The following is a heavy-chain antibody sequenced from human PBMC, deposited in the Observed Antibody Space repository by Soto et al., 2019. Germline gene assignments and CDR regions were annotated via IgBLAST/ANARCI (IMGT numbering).Heavy chain of an antibody. D-gene: IGHD3-22*01. CDR1: GWTLSSYA. J-gene: IGHJ4*02. V-gene: IGHV1-69*01. CDR2: IIPIFGTP. CDR3: STPGPYNNGGNYLPFAY. Sequence: HVQLVQSVAEAKKPGSSVKVGCKASGWTLSSYAIRWVLQAPGQGLQWMGGIIPIFGTPKYTQKFQGIFTIFADETTTTAYMELTSLRSEYPAVYYCSTPGPYNNGGNYLPFAYWGPGTLVTSSS.